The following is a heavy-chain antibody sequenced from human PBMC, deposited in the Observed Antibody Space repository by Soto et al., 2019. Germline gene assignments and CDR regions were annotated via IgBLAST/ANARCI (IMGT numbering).Heavy chain of an antibody. V-gene: IGHV3-11*06. D-gene: IGHD3-16*01. J-gene: IGHJ6*02. CDR3: ARDRGRGTYYYYGMDV. Sequence: GGSLRLSCAASGFTFSDYYMSWIRQAPGKGLECVAYISVSSTYANYADSVEGRFTISRDNAENSLFLQMNSLRSEDTSVYYCARDRGRGTYYYYGMDVWGQGTPVTVSS. CDR1: GFTFSDYY. CDR2: ISVSSTYA.